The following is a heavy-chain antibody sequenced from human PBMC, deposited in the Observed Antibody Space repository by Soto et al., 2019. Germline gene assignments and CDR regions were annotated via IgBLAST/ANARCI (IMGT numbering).Heavy chain of an antibody. CDR3: ARLVVVTAMINWFDP. Sequence: GGSLRLSCAASGFTFSSYSMNWVRQAPGKGLEWVTSISSSSYIYYADSVKDRFTISRDNAKNSLYLQMNSLRAEDTAVYYCARLVVVTAMINWFDPWGQGTLVTVSS. J-gene: IGHJ5*02. D-gene: IGHD2-21*02. CDR1: GFTFSSYS. CDR2: ISSSSYI. V-gene: IGHV3-21*01.